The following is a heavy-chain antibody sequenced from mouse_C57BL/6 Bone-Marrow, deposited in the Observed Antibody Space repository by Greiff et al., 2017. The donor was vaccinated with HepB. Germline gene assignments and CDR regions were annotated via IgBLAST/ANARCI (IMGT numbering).Heavy chain of an antibody. J-gene: IGHJ2*01. V-gene: IGHV14-4*01. CDR1: GFNIKDDY. Sequence: VQLQQSGAELVRPGASVKLSCTASGFNIKDDYMHWVKQRPEQGLEWIGWIDPENGDTEYASKFQGEATITADTSSNTAYLQLSSLTSEDTAVSYCTTLFRNYYGSGRGDYFDYWGQGTTLTVSS. D-gene: IGHD1-1*01. CDR2: IDPENGDT. CDR3: TTLFRNYYGSGRGDYFDY.